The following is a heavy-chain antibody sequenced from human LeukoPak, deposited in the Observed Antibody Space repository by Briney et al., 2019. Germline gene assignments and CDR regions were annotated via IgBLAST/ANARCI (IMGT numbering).Heavy chain of an antibody. CDR1: GGTFSSYA. CDR3: AREDHTANNWFDP. CDR2: IIPILGIA. V-gene: IGHV1-69*04. Sequence: ASVKVSCKASGGTFSSYAISWVRQAPGQGLEWMGRIIPILGIANYAQKFQGRVTISTDESTSTAYMEMSSLRSEDTAVYYCAREDHTANNWFDPWGQGTLVTVSS. J-gene: IGHJ5*02. D-gene: IGHD5-18*01.